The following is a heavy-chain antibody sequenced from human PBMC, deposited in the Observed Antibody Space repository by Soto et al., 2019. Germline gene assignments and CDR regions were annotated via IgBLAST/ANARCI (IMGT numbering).Heavy chain of an antibody. Sequence: PGGSLRLSCAASGFTFSSYSMNWVRQAPGKGLEWVSSISSSSSYIYYADSVKGRFTISRDNAKNSLYLQMNSLRAEDTAVNYCASPVVVVPAAIPDYYYGMDVWGQGTTVTVSS. D-gene: IGHD2-2*02. V-gene: IGHV3-21*01. CDR2: ISSSSSYI. CDR3: ASPVVVVPAAIPDYYYGMDV. CDR1: GFTFSSYS. J-gene: IGHJ6*02.